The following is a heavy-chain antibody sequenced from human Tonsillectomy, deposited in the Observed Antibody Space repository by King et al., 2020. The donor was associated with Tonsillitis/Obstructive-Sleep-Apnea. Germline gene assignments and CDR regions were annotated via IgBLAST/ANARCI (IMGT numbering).Heavy chain of an antibody. CDR1: GGSISSSNW. J-gene: IGHJ3*02. CDR2: IYHSGST. V-gene: IGHV4-4*02. CDR3: ARVGYSGSYSTLNDAFDI. D-gene: IGHD1-26*01. Sequence: QLQESGPGLVKPSGTLSLTCAVSGGSISSSNWWSWVRQPPGKGLEGIGEIYHSGSTNYNPSLKSRVTISVDKSKNQFSLKLSSVTAADTAVYYCARVGYSGSYSTLNDAFDIWGQGTMVTVSS.